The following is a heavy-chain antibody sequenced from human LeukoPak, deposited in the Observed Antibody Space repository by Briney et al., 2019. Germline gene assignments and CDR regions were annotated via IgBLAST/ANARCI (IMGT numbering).Heavy chain of an antibody. CDR2: IYHSGST. CDR3: ARGGGSSSPFDY. CDR1: GGSISSGGYS. Sequence: SETLSLTCAVSGGSISSGGYSWSWIRQPPGKGLEWIGYIYHSGSTYYNPSLKSRVTISVDRSKNQFSLKLSSVTVADTAVYYCARGGGSSSPFDYWGQGTLVTVSS. D-gene: IGHD6-6*01. V-gene: IGHV4-30-2*01. J-gene: IGHJ4*02.